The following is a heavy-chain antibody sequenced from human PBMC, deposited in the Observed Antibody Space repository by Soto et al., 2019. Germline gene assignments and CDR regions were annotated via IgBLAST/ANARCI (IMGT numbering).Heavy chain of an antibody. V-gene: IGHV1-46*01. CDR2: INTSGGST. D-gene: IGHD2-15*01. J-gene: IGHJ4*02. CDR1: GYTFTSYY. CDR3: ARDTADCSGGSCSHYFDY. Sequence: ASVKVSCKASGYTFTSYYMHWVRQAPGQGLEWMGIINTSGGSTSYAQKFQGRVTMTRDTSTSTVYMELSSLRSEDTALYYCARDTADCSGGSCSHYFDYWGQGTLVTVSS.